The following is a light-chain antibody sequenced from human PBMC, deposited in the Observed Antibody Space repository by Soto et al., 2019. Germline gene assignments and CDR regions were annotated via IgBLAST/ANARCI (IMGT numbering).Light chain of an antibody. J-gene: IGKJ4*01. CDR1: QSVSSQ. CDR2: DAS. V-gene: IGKV3-11*01. CDR3: QQRCDWPLT. Sequence: EIVLTQSPATLSLSPVERATLSCRASQSVSSQLAWYQQKPGQAPRLLIYDASNRATGIPARFSGSGSATDFTLTISSLEPEDFAVYYCQQRCDWPLTFGGGTKVDIK.